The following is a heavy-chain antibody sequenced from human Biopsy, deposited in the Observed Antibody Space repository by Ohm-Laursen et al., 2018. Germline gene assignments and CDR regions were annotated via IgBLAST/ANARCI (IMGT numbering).Heavy chain of an antibody. D-gene: IGHD1-26*01. CDR1: GFTMNINY. Sequence: SLRLSCSASGFTMNINYMSWVRQAPGKGLEWVSLVHRDGNTYYADSVKGRFTVSRDSSKSTLFLQMNNLRVEDTAVYYCARGRGALAPLDDWGQGTLVTVSS. CDR3: ARGRGALAPLDD. V-gene: IGHV3-66*01. J-gene: IGHJ4*02. CDR2: VHRDGNT.